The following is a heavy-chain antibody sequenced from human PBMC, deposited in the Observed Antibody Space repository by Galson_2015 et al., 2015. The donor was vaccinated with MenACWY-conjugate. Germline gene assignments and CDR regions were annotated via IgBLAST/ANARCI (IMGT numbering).Heavy chain of an antibody. CDR3: AKGEYCSSISCSLDY. CDR2: VNSDGSST. Sequence: SLRLSCAASGFTFSSYWMHWVRQAPGKGLVWVSRVNSDGSSTSYADSVKGRFTISRDNAKNTLYLQMNSLRAEDTAVYYCAKGEYCSSISCSLDYWGQGTPVTVSS. CDR1: GFTFSSYW. D-gene: IGHD2-2*01. V-gene: IGHV3-74*01. J-gene: IGHJ4*02.